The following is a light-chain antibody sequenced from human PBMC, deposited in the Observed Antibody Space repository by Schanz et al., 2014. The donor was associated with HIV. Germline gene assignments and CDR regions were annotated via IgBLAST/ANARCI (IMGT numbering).Light chain of an antibody. CDR1: TSNIGSNI. CDR3: QSYDSSLSGYVV. V-gene: IGLV1-44*01. CDR2: TNN. Sequence: QSVLTQPPSASGTPGQRVTISCSGTTSNIGSNIVNWYQQLPGTAPKLLIYTNNQRPSGVPDRFSGSKSGTSASLAITGLQAEDEADYYCQSYDSSLSGYVVFGGGTKLTVL. J-gene: IGLJ2*01.